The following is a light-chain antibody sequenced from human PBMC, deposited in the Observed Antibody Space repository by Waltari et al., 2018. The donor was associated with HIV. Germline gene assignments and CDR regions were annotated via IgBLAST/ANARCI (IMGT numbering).Light chain of an antibody. Sequence: SYVVTQPPSVSVAPGQTARISCGGDNLGSKSVHWSQQRPGQAPVLVIYYDSDRPSGIPERFSSSSSGNTDTLTISRVEAGDEADYFCQVWDTATAHVIFGGGTKLTVL. CDR3: QVWDTATAHVI. CDR2: YDS. CDR1: NLGSKS. J-gene: IGLJ2*01. V-gene: IGLV3-21*04.